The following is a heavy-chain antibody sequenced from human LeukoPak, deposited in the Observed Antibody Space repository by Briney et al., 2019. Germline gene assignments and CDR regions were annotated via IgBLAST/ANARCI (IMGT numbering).Heavy chain of an antibody. CDR2: IYHSGST. CDR3: AREPIRYCSSTSCYYGGPYYYGMDV. D-gene: IGHD2-2*01. J-gene: IGHJ6*02. CDR1: GGSISSSNW. Sequence: PSGTLSLTCAVSGGSISSSNWWSWVRQPPGKGLEWIGEIYHSGSTNYNPSLKSRVTISVDKSKNQFSLKLSSVTAADTAVYYCAREPIRYCSSTSCYYGGPYYYGMDVWGQGTTVTVSS. V-gene: IGHV4-4*02.